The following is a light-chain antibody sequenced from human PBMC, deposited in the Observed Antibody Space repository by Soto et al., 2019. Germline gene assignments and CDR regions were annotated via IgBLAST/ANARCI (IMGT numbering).Light chain of an antibody. CDR3: QQYHTFWT. CDR2: DAS. J-gene: IGKJ1*01. CDR1: QTISTW. V-gene: IGKV1-5*01. Sequence: DIQMSQSPSTLSASVGDRFTITCRASQTISTWLAWYQQKPGKAPKLLINDASSLESGVPSRFSGSGSGTEFTLTISSLQPDDFATYYCQQYHTFWTFGQGTKVDIK.